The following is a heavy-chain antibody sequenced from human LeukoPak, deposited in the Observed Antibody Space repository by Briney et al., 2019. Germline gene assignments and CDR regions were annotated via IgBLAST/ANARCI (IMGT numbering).Heavy chain of an antibody. J-gene: IGHJ4*02. Sequence: GGSLRLSCAASGFTFSDSYMSWIRQAPGKELEWVSYISTSGSAKHYADSVKGRFTISRDNAKNSLYLQMNSLRAEDTAVYYCARGWLISWGQGTLVTVSS. V-gene: IGHV3-11*01. CDR3: ARGWLIS. CDR2: ISTSGSAK. CDR1: GFTFSDSY. D-gene: IGHD5-12*01.